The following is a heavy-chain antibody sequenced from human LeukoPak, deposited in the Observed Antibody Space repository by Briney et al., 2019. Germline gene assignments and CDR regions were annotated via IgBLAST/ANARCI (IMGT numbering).Heavy chain of an antibody. D-gene: IGHD3-10*01. CDR2: INPNSGGT. J-gene: IGHJ4*02. CDR1: GYTFTGYY. CDR3: ARDGYYYGSVDY. Sequence: ASVKVSCKASGYTFTGYYMHWVRQAPGQGLEWIGWINPNSGGTNYAQKFQGRVTMTRDTSISTAYMELSRLRSDDTAVYYCARDGYYYGSVDYWGQGTLVTVSS. V-gene: IGHV1-2*02.